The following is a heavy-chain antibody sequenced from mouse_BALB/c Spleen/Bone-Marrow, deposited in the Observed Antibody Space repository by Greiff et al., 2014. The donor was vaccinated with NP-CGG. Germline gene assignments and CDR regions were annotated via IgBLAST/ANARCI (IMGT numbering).Heavy chain of an antibody. V-gene: IGHV5-9-4*01. CDR3: AREEGNFLAY. D-gene: IGHD2-1*01. CDR2: ISSGGSYT. J-gene: IGHJ3*01. CDR1: GFTFSSYA. Sequence: EVMLVESGGGLVKPGGSLKLSCAASGFTFSSYAMSWVRQSPEKRLEWVAEISSGGSYTYYPDTVTGRFTISRDNAKHTLYLEMSSLRSEDTAMYYCAREEGNFLAYWGQGTLVTVSA.